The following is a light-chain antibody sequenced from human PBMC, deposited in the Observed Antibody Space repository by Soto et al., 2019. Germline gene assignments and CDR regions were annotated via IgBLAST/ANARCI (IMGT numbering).Light chain of an antibody. CDR3: SSYTSSSTLVV. CDR1: SSDVGGYNY. Sequence: QSALNQPASVSGSLGQSMTISCTGTSSDVGGYNYVSWYQQHPGKAPKLMIYDVSNRPSGVSNRFSGSKSGNTASLTISGLQAEDEADYYCSSYTSSSTLVVFGGGTKLTVL. CDR2: DVS. V-gene: IGLV2-14*01. J-gene: IGLJ2*01.